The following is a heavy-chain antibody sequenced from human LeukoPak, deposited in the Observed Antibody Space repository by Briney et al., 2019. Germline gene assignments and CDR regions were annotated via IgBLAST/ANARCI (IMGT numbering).Heavy chain of an antibody. J-gene: IGHJ6*02. CDR2: ISGSGGST. Sequence: PGGSLRLSCAASGFTFSSYAMSWVRQAPGKGLEWVSAISGSGGSTYYADSVKGRFTISRDNSKNTLYLQMNSLRAEDTAVYYCAKDQMEWPPPRIYGMDVWGQGTTVTVSS. V-gene: IGHV3-23*01. CDR3: AKDQMEWPPPRIYGMDV. D-gene: IGHD3-3*01. CDR1: GFTFSSYA.